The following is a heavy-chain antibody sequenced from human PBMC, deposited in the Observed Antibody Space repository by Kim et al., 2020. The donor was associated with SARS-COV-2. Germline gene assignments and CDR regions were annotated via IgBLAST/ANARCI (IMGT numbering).Heavy chain of an antibody. D-gene: IGHD2-2*01. Sequence: KSRVTISVDTSKNQFSLKLSSVTAADTAVYYCARDWLGYCSSTSCYAFDIWGQGTMVTVSS. V-gene: IGHV4-30-2*05. J-gene: IGHJ3*02. CDR3: ARDWLGYCSSTSCYAFDI.